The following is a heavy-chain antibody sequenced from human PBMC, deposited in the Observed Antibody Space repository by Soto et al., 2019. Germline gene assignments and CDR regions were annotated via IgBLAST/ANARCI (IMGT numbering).Heavy chain of an antibody. CDR2: TSGGGSYT. J-gene: IGHJ4*02. Sequence: PGGSLRLSCGASGFTFSSYAMSWVHQAPGKGLEWVSATSGGGSYTYYADSVKGRFTISKDISKNTLYLQMNSLRAEDTAVYYCARASAVVVPAHKSYFASWGQRTLAPLSS. CDR3: ARASAVVVPAHKSYFAS. V-gene: IGHV3-23*01. D-gene: IGHD2-21*02. CDR1: GFTFSSYA.